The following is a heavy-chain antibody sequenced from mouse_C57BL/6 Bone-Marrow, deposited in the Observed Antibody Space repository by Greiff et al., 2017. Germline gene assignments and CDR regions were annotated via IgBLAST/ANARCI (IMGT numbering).Heavy chain of an antibody. CDR3: ARHGGLDY. V-gene: IGHV5-6*01. J-gene: IGHJ2*01. CDR2: ISSGGSYT. D-gene: IGHD1-1*02. Sequence: EVMLVESGGDLVKPGGSLKLSCAASGFTFSSYGMSWVRQTPDKRLEWVATISSGGSYTYYPASVKGRFTISRDNAKNTLYLQMSSLKSEDTAMYYCARHGGLDYWGQGTTLTVSS. CDR1: GFTFSSYG.